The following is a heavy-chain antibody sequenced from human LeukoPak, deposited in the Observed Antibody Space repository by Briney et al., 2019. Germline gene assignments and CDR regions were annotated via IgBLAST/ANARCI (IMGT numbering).Heavy chain of an antibody. D-gene: IGHD6-25*01. V-gene: IGHV3-21*01. Sequence: GGSLRLSCAASGFTFSIYSMNWVRQAPGKGLEWVLTIRSSSSYIYYADSVKGRFTISRDNAKNSLYLQMNSLRAKDTAVYYCARVDSSAITVDSWGQGTLVTVSS. CDR1: GFTFSIYS. CDR3: ARVDSSAITVDS. CDR2: IRSSSSYI. J-gene: IGHJ4*02.